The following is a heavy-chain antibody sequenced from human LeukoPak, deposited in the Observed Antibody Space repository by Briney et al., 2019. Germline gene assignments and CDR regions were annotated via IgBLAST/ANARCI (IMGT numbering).Heavy chain of an antibody. D-gene: IGHD2-2*01. CDR2: INQGGSEK. V-gene: IGHV3-7*01. J-gene: IGHJ3*02. CDR3: AREGTSNAGAFDI. CDR1: GFTFSSYW. Sequence: GGSLRLSCAASGFTFSSYWMSWVRQAPGKGLEWVANINQGGSEKYYVDSVKGRFTISRDNAKNSLYLQMNSLRAEDTAVYYCAREGTSNAGAFDIWGQGTMVTVSS.